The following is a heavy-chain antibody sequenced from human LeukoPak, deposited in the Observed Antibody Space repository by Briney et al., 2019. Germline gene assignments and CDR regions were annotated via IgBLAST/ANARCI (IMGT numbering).Heavy chain of an antibody. V-gene: IGHV3-53*01. D-gene: IGHD1-1*01. CDR1: GFTFSSYW. J-gene: IGHJ4*02. Sequence: PGGSLRLSCAASGFTFSSYWMHWVRQAPGKGLEWVSVIYSGGSTYYADSVKGRFTISRDNSKNTLYLQMNSLRAEDTAVYYCARVEYNWNDVSFDYWGQGTLVTVSS. CDR3: ARVEYNWNDVSFDY. CDR2: IYSGGST.